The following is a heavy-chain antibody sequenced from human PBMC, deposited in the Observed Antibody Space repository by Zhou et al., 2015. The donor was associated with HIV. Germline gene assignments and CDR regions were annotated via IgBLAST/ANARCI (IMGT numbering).Heavy chain of an antibody. CDR1: GYTFTSYD. J-gene: IGHJ5*02. CDR3: ARVSCTGSNCERTYNWLDP. Sequence: QVQLVQSGAEVKKPGASVKVSCKASGYTFTSYDINWVRQATGQGLEWMGWMNLNSGKTGYAQNFQGRITMTRNTSLSTAYMELTSLRSEDTAVYYCARVSCTGSNCERTYNWLDPWGQGTQVTVSS. D-gene: IGHD2-8*02. CDR2: MNLNSGKT. V-gene: IGHV1-8*01.